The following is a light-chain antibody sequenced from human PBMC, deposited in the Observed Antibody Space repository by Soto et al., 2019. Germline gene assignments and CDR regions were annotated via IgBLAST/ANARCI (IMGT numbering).Light chain of an antibody. Sequence: DIVMTQSPDSLAVSLGERASIHSTSSQSVFYSAKNKNFLTWYQQKPGQPPKLLIYWASTRESGVPDRFTGSGSGTDFTLTSNSLQAEDVAVYYCQQHYITPITFGQGTRLEIK. V-gene: IGKV4-1*01. CDR1: QSVFYSAKNKNF. CDR2: WAS. J-gene: IGKJ5*01. CDR3: QQHYITPIT.